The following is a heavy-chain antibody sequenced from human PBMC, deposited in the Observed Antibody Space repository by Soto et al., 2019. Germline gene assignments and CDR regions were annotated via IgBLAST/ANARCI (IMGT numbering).Heavy chain of an antibody. CDR2: IYYSGST. V-gene: IGHV4-59*08. Sequence: PSETLSLTCTVSGGSISSYYWSWIRQPPGKGLEWIGYIYYSGSTNYNPSLKSRVTISVDTSKNQFSLKLSSVTAADTAVYYCARHGNDYGDYGLYYYYYYMDVWGKGTTVTVSS. CDR3: ARHGNDYGDYGLYYYYYYMDV. CDR1: GGSISSYY. J-gene: IGHJ6*03. D-gene: IGHD4-17*01.